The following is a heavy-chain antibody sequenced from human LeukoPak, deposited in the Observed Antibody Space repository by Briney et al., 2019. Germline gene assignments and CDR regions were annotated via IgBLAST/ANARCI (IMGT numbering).Heavy chain of an antibody. V-gene: IGHV1-2*02. CDR1: GYTFTGYY. D-gene: IGHD3-9*01. J-gene: IGHJ5*02. Sequence: GASVKVSCKASGYTFTGYYMHWVRQAPGQGLEWMGWINPNSGGTNYAQKFQGRVTMTRDTSISTAYMELSRLRSDDTAVYFCARDWALRYFDWLPDTFDPWGQGTLVTVSS. CDR2: INPNSGGT. CDR3: ARDWALRYFDWLPDTFDP.